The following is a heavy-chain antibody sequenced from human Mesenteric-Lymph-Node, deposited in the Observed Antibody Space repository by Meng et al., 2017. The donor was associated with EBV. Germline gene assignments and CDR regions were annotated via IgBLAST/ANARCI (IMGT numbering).Heavy chain of an antibody. CDR1: GDSVSSTRCY. D-gene: IGHD2/OR15-2a*01. Sequence: QVQLTESGPGLVKPSETLSLTCTVSGDSVSSTRCYWSWIRQPPGRGLEWIGYIFNSGSTNYNPSLRSRATISVDTSRNQFSLTLNSVTAADTAVYYCARVSGPYYSPWFDPWGQGSLVTASS. V-gene: IGHV4-61*01. CDR2: IFNSGST. CDR3: ARVSGPYYSPWFDP. J-gene: IGHJ5*02.